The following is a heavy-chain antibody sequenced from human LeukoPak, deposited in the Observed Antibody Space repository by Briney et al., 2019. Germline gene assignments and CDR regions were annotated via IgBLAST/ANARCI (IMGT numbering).Heavy chain of an antibody. CDR2: IKPDGSEE. CDR3: ARDDGIRTVDY. CDR1: GFTFSNAW. Sequence: GGSLRLSCAASGFTFSNAWMSWVRQAPGKGLEWVANIKPDGSEEYYVDSVKGRFTISRDNAENSLFLQMNSLRADDTAVYYCARDDGIRTVDYWGQGTLVTVHS. V-gene: IGHV3-7*01. J-gene: IGHJ4*02.